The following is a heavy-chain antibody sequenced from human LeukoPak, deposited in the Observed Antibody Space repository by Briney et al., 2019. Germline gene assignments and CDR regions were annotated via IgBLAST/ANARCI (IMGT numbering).Heavy chain of an antibody. CDR3: ARAAAGVVPAAIAWSDP. CDR2: IIPIFGTA. CDR1: GGTFSSYA. Sequence: GSSVKVSCKASGGTFSSYAISWVRQAPGQGLEWMGGIIPIFGTANYAQKFQGRVTITTDESTSTAYMELSSLRSEDTAVYYCARAAAGVVPAAIAWSDPWGQGTLVTVSS. V-gene: IGHV1-69*05. D-gene: IGHD2-2*01. J-gene: IGHJ5*02.